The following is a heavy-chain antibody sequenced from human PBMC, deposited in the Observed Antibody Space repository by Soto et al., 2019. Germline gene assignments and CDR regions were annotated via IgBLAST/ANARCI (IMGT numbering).Heavy chain of an antibody. CDR3: ARGLVLITGTTGYFDY. Sequence: SLNGSCKPSRGSISSYAISWVRQAPGQGLEWMGGIIPIFGTANYAQKFQGRVTITADESTSTAYVELSSLRSEDTAVYYCARGLVLITGTTGYFDYWGQGTLVTVSS. CDR2: IIPIFGTA. J-gene: IGHJ4*02. CDR1: RGSISSYA. D-gene: IGHD1-7*01. V-gene: IGHV1-69*13.